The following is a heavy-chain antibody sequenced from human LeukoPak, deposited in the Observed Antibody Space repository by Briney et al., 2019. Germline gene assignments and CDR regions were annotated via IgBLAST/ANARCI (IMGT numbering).Heavy chain of an antibody. V-gene: IGHV4-61*01. J-gene: IGHJ4*02. D-gene: IGHD4-17*01. Sequence: SETLSLTCTVSGGSVSSGRYYWSWIRQPPGKGLEWIGYIYYSGSTNHNPSLKSRVTISVDTSKNQFSLKLSSVTAADTAVYYCARDGFYGDYYFDYWGQGTLVTVSS. CDR1: GGSVSSGRYY. CDR2: IYYSGST. CDR3: ARDGFYGDYYFDY.